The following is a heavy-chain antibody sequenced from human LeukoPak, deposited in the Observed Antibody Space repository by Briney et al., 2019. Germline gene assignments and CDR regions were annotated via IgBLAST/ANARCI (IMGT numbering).Heavy chain of an antibody. CDR1: GFTFSTFA. V-gene: IGHV3-23*01. CDR3: AKNSVLRGIYYFDQ. CDR2: IFPSGGEI. D-gene: IGHD3-10*01. J-gene: IGHJ4*02. Sequence: PGGSLRLSCAASGFTFSTFAMVWVRQPPGKGLEWVSSIFPSGGEIHYADSVRGRFTISRDNSKSTLSLQMNSLRTDDTAVYFCAKNSVLRGIYYFDQWGQGTLVTVSS.